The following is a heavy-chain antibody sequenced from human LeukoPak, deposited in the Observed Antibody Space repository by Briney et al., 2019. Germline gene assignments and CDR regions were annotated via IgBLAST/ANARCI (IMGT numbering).Heavy chain of an antibody. CDR1: GYTFTSYG. CDR2: ISAYNGNT. V-gene: IGHV1-18*01. J-gene: IGHJ3*02. D-gene: IGHD3-22*01. CDR3: ARPRVVKDAFDI. Sequence: ASVKVSCKASGYTFTSYGISWVRQAPGQGLEWMGWISAYNGNTNYAQKLQGRVTMTTDASTSTAYMELRSLRSDDTAVYYCARPRVVKDAFDIWGQGTMVTVSS.